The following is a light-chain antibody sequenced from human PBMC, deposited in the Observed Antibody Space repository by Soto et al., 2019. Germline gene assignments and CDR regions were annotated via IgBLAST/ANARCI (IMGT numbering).Light chain of an antibody. CDR1: QSINSN. CDR2: GAS. J-gene: IGKJ1*01. V-gene: IGKV3-15*01. CDR3: XXXXXXXRT. Sequence: VITQSPATLSVSPGERATLSCRASQSINSNLAWYQQRPGQAPRLLIYGASTRATGIPARFSGSGSGTEFTLTISSLQSEDFAVXXXXXXXXXXRTFGQGTKVDIK.